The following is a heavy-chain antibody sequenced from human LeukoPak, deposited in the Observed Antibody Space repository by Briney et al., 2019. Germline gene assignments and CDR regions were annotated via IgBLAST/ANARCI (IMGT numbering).Heavy chain of an antibody. J-gene: IGHJ4*02. D-gene: IGHD6-6*01. CDR3: ARASETIKSSVAAFYYFDY. Sequence: GGSLRLSCAASGFTFDDYAMHWVRQAPGKGLEWVSGISWNSGSIGYADSVKGRFTISRDNAENSLYLQMNSLRAEDTALYYCARASETIKSSVAAFYYFDYWGQGTLVTVSS. CDR2: ISWNSGSI. CDR1: GFTFDDYA. V-gene: IGHV3-9*01.